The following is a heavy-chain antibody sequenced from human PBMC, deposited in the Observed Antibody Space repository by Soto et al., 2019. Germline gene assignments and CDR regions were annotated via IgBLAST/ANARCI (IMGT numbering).Heavy chain of an antibody. Sequence: QVQLQESGPGLVKPSQTLSLTCTVSGGSISSGDYYWSWIRQPPGKGLEWIGYIYYSGSTYYNPSLKLRVTISVDTSKNQFSLKLSSVTAADTAVYYCAREGPLGLGYCSGGSCYLGYWGQGTLVTVSS. CDR1: GGSISSGDYY. V-gene: IGHV4-30-4*01. CDR3: AREGPLGLGYCSGGSCYLGY. J-gene: IGHJ4*02. D-gene: IGHD2-15*01. CDR2: IYYSGST.